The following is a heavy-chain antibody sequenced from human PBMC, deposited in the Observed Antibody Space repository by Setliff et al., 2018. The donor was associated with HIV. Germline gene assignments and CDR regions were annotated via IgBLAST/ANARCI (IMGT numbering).Heavy chain of an antibody. V-gene: IGHV4-38-2*01. J-gene: IGHJ4*02. D-gene: IGHD3-10*01. CDR1: GYSLSSDYY. Sequence: SETLSLTCAVSGYSLSSDYYWGWIRQPPGKGLEWIASIYHSGSTYYNPSLKSRVTISVDPSKNKFSLKLSSVTAADTAVYYCARADPVYGSGSCLDYWGQGTLVTVSS. CDR3: ARADPVYGSGSCLDY. CDR2: IYHSGST.